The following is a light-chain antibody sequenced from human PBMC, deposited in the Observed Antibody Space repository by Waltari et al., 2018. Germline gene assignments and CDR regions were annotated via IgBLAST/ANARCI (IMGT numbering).Light chain of an antibody. CDR2: GAS. Sequence: EIGLTQSPGTLSLSPGERAPLSCWASQSVGRSLAWYQQKRGQAPRLLIYGASTRASGVPDRFSGSGSGTDFSLTISRLEPEDFAVYYCQHYVRLPVTFGQGTKVEIK. V-gene: IGKV3-20*01. CDR3: QHYVRLPVT. J-gene: IGKJ1*01. CDR1: QSVGRS.